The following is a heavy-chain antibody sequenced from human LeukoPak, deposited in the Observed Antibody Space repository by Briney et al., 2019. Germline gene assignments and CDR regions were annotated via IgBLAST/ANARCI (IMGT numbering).Heavy chain of an antibody. D-gene: IGHD6-13*01. Sequence: GGSLRLSCTGSGFTFGDFAMSWVRQAPGKGLEWVGLIRSKPYGGTPEYAASVKGRFTISRDASKSVAYLQMNSLKTEDTALYYCTRQGYSNSWYGGGSEYWGQGSLVTVSS. CDR3: TRQGYSNSWYGGGSEY. V-gene: IGHV3-49*04. J-gene: IGHJ4*02. CDR1: GFTFGDFA. CDR2: IRSKPYGGTP.